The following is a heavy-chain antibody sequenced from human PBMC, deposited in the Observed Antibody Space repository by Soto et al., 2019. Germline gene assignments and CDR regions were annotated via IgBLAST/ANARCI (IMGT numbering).Heavy chain of an antibody. D-gene: IGHD6-25*01. Sequence: QAGGSLRLSCEGPGFTFSDYGFHWVRQAPGKGLEWVAMISYDGSDRYYRDSVRGRFTISRDDSKNTVFLQMNSMRAEDTAVYYCARGSDDQASYGMELWGQGTTVTVSS. V-gene: IGHV3-30*03. CDR3: ARGSDDQASYGMEL. CDR2: ISYDGSDR. J-gene: IGHJ6*02. CDR1: GFTFSDYG.